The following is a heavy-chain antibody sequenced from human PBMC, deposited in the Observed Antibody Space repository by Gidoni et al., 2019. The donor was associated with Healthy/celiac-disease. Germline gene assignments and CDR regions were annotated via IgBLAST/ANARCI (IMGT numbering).Heavy chain of an antibody. CDR2: IYYSGST. Sequence: QLQLQESGPGLVKPSETLSLTCTVSGGSISSSSYYWGWIRQPPGKGLEWIGSIYYSGSTYYNPSLKSRVTISVDTSKNQFSLKLSSVTAADTAVYYCARDSSPLYGGTSPPSNFDYWGQGTLVTVSS. CDR3: ARDSSPLYGGTSPPSNFDY. J-gene: IGHJ4*02. CDR1: GGSISSSSYY. V-gene: IGHV4-39*07. D-gene: IGHD4-17*01.